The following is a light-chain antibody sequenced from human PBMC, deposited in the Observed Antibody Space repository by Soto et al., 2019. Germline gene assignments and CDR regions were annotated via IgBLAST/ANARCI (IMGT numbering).Light chain of an antibody. CDR2: KAS. J-gene: IGKJ1*01. V-gene: IGKV1-5*03. Sequence: DIQLTQSPSTLSASVGDTVTITCRASQSIITWLAWYQQKPGKAPKLLMSKASNLESGVPSRFSGSGSGTEFTLTINGLQPDDSATYYCQQYHVFSWTFGQGTKVEIE. CDR3: QQYHVFSWT. CDR1: QSIITW.